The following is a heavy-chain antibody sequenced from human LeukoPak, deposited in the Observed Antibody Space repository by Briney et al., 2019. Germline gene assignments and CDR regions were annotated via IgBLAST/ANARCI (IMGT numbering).Heavy chain of an antibody. V-gene: IGHV4-39*01. CDR1: GGSINSSSYY. J-gene: IGHJ4*02. D-gene: IGHD3-10*01. CDR2: IYHSGYT. Sequence: SETLSLTCTVSGGSINSSSYYWGWIRQPPGEALEWIGSIYHSGYTYYNPSLKSRVTISVDTSKSQFSLKLSSVTAADTAVYYCARSSMFRGVTVDYWGQGTLVTVSP. CDR3: ARSSMFRGVTVDY.